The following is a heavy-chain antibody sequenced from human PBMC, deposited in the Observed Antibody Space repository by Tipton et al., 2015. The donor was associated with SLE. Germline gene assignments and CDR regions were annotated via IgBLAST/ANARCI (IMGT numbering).Heavy chain of an antibody. J-gene: IGHJ2*01. Sequence: TLSLTCTVSGGSITSSGYYWGWIRQPPGKGLEWIGSIYYSGSTYYNPSLKSRVTISVDTSKNQFSLKLSSVTAADPAVYYCARSSVATVGWYFDLWGRGTLVTVSS. D-gene: IGHD5-12*01. V-gene: IGHV4-39*01. CDR3: ARSSVATVGWYFDL. CDR1: GGSITSSGYY. CDR2: IYYSGST.